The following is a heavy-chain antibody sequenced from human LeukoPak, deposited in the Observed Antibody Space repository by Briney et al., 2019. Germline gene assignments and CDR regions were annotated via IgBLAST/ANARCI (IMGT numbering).Heavy chain of an antibody. J-gene: IGHJ4*02. Sequence: GASVKVSCKDSGYRFISADIKWVRQAPGQGLEWMGRVNAYTGKTTYAQKFQDRVTLTRSTSLTTAYIELTSLTADDTAVYFCARGETLTIPVDFWGQGTLVTVSS. CDR3: ARGETLTIPVDF. V-gene: IGHV1-8*01. CDR1: GYRFISAD. D-gene: IGHD3-10*01. CDR2: VNAYTGKT.